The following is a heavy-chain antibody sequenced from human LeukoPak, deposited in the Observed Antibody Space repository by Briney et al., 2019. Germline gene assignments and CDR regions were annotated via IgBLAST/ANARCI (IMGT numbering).Heavy chain of an antibody. D-gene: IGHD1-26*01. V-gene: IGHV1-18*01. Sequence: ASVKVSCKASGYTFTSYGISWVRQAPGQGLEWMGWISAYNGDTNYTQKLQGRVTMTTDTSTSTAYMELRSLRSDDTAVYYCARDRRVGWWELLMDIWGQGTMVTVSS. J-gene: IGHJ3*02. CDR3: ARDRRVGWWELLMDI. CDR2: ISAYNGDT. CDR1: GYTFTSYG.